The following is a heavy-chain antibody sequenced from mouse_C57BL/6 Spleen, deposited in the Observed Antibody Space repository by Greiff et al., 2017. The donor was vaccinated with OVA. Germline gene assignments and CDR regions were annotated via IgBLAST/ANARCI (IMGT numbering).Heavy chain of an antibody. CDR3: ARGSITTVVSPWFAY. CDR2: INPNNGGT. Sequence: VQLQQSGPELVKPGASVKMSCKASGYTFTDYNMHWVKQSHGKSLEWIGYINPNNGGTSYNQKFKGKATLTVNKSSSTAYMELRSLTSEDSAVYYCARGSITTVVSPWFAYWGQGTLVTVSA. V-gene: IGHV1-22*01. J-gene: IGHJ3*01. CDR1: GYTFTDYN. D-gene: IGHD1-1*01.